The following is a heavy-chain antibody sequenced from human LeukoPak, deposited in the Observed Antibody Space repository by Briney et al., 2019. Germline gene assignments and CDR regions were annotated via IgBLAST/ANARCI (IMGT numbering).Heavy chain of an antibody. CDR2: ISGSGTST. CDR3: AKGPMVRIDY. V-gene: IGHV3-23*01. D-gene: IGHD3-10*01. CDR1: GFTFYNSA. Sequence: GGTLRLSCAASGFTFYNSAMNWVRKAPGKGLEWVSGISGSGTSTYYADSVKGRFTISRDNSKNTLYLQMSSLRAEDTAVYYCAKGPMVRIDYWGQGTLVTVSS. J-gene: IGHJ4*02.